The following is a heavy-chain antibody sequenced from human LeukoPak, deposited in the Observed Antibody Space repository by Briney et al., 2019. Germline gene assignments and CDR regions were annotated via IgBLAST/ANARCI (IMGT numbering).Heavy chain of an antibody. D-gene: IGHD5-18*01. Sequence: GSLRLSCAASGFSFSNYNMNWVRLPPGKGLEWIGSIYYSKNTYYNPSLKSRVTISADTSKNQFSLTLGSVSATDTAVYYCVSPRGFSYGYFDYWGQGTLVTVSS. CDR1: GFSFSNYN. J-gene: IGHJ4*02. V-gene: IGHV4-39*01. CDR3: VSPRGFSYGYFDY. CDR2: IYYSKNT.